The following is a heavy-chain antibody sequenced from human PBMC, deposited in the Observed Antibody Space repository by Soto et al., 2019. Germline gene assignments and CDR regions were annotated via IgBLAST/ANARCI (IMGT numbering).Heavy chain of an antibody. CDR1: GGSIGSYY. J-gene: IGHJ4*02. V-gene: IGHV4-59*01. Sequence: RSLTCTVSGGSIGSYYWSWIRQPPGKGLEWIGYIYYSGSTNYNPSLKSRVTISVDTSKNQFSLKLSSVTAADTAVYYCARGGTVRSPILWGQGTLVTVPQ. D-gene: IGHD2-2*02. CDR3: ARGGTVRSPIL. CDR2: IYYSGST.